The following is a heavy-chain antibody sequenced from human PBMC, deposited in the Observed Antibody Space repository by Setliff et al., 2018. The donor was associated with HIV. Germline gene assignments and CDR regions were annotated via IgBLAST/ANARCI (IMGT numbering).Heavy chain of an antibody. CDR3: ALAGRAVYY. J-gene: IGHJ4*02. CDR1: GFTFSSYE. Sequence: PGGSLRLSCAASGFTFSSYEMNWVRQAPGKGLEWVSRVNPDETITTYADSVRGRFTISRDNAKNTLYLQMNNLRAEDTALYYCALAGRAVYYWGQGTLVTVSS. D-gene: IGHD6-19*01. V-gene: IGHV3-74*01. CDR2: VNPDETIT.